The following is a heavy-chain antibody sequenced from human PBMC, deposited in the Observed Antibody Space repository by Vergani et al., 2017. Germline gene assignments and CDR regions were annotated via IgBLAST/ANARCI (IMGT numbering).Heavy chain of an antibody. J-gene: IGHJ4*02. CDR1: GGSISSGDYF. Sequence: QVQLQESGPGLVKPSQTLSLTCTVSGGSISSGDYFWSWIRQHPGKGLEWIGYIYYSGPTYYNPSLKSRVTISVDTSKNQFSLKLSSVTAADTAVYYCATRDGYDCFDYWGQGTLVTVSS. CDR2: IYYSGPT. D-gene: IGHD5-12*01. CDR3: ATRDGYDCFDY. V-gene: IGHV4-31*03.